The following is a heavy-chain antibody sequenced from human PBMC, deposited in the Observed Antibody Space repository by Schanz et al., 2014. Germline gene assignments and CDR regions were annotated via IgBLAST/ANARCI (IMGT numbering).Heavy chain of an antibody. CDR2: MSGSGSTA. J-gene: IGHJ4*02. D-gene: IGHD3-3*01. V-gene: IGHV3-23*01. CDR1: GFTFFGSFA. CDR3: ARGVRIDY. Sequence: EVQLLESGGGLVQPGGSLRLSCAASGFTFFGSFAMSWVRQAPGKGLEWVSGMSGSGSTADYADSVKGRFTISRDNAKNSLYLQMNSLTAEDTAVYYCARGVRIDYWGQGTLVTVSS.